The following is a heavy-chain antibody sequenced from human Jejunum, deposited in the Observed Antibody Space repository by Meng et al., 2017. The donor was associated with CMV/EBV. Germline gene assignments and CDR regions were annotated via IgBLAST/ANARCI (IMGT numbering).Heavy chain of an antibody. Sequence: GPVKCWKPSALTFLFHGGVLRPLVCSWMCQPPGKGLEWLGEMDRSGGNNYNPSLNSRITVSIDTSRNLLSLKLDSVTAADTAVYYCVGPEGDIGGFDPWGQGTLVTVSS. V-gene: IGHV4-34*01. J-gene: IGHJ5*02. CDR1: GGVLRPLV. CDR3: VGPEGDIGGFDP. CDR2: MDRSGGN. D-gene: IGHD2-15*01.